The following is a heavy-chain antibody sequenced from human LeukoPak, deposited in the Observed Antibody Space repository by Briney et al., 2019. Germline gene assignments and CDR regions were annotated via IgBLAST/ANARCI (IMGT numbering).Heavy chain of an antibody. D-gene: IGHD3-22*01. Sequence: ASVKVSCKVSGYTLTELSMHWVRQAPGKGLEWMGGFDPEDGETIYAQKFQGRVTMTEDTSTDTAYMELSSLRSEDTAVYYCATAKPYYYDSSGYYYLYWGQGTLVTVSS. CDR2: FDPEDGET. CDR3: ATAKPYYYDSSGYYYLY. CDR1: GYTLTELS. J-gene: IGHJ4*02. V-gene: IGHV1-24*01.